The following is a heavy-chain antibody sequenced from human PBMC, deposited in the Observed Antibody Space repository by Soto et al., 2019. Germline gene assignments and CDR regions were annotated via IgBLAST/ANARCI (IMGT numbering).Heavy chain of an antibody. V-gene: IGHV3-33*01. J-gene: IGHJ6*03. D-gene: IGHD2-15*01. Sequence: GGSLRLSCAASGFTFSSYGMHWVRQAPGKGLEWVAVIWYDGSNKYYADSVKGRFTISRDNSKNTLYLQMNSLRAEDTAVYYCARDRGGVVVAATPGAPVFAGSGYMDVWGKGTTVTVSS. CDR3: ARDRGGVVVAATPGAPVFAGSGYMDV. CDR1: GFTFSSYG. CDR2: IWYDGSNK.